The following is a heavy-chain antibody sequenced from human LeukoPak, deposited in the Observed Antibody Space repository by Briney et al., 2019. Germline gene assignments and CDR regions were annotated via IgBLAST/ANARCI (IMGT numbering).Heavy chain of an antibody. Sequence: GGSLRLSCAASGFAFSNYGMSWVRQAPGKGLEWVSGISSSGGSTYYADSVKGRFTISRDNSKNTLYLQMNSLRAEDTAVYYCAKDKQQLANFDYWGQGTLVTVSS. CDR3: AKDKQQLANFDY. CDR1: GFAFSNYG. J-gene: IGHJ4*02. CDR2: ISSSGGST. D-gene: IGHD6-13*01. V-gene: IGHV3-23*01.